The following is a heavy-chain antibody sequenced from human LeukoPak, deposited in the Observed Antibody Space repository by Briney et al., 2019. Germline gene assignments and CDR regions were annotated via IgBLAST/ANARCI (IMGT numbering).Heavy chain of an antibody. CDR3: VRGYSFGPYGMDV. J-gene: IGHJ6*02. CDR2: ISDSGGST. Sequence: PGGSLRLSCSASGFPFSSYAMHRVRQAPGKGLEYVSAISDSGGSTYYADSVKGRFTISRDNSKNTLYLQMSSLRAEDTAVYFCVRGYSFGPYGMDVWGQGTTVTVSS. V-gene: IGHV3-64D*09. D-gene: IGHD2-15*01. CDR1: GFPFSSYA.